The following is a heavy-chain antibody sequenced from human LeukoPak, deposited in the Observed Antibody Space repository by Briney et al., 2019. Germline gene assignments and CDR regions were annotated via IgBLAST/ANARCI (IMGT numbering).Heavy chain of an antibody. J-gene: IGHJ6*02. D-gene: IGHD3-10*01. CDR3: ARDQSPNIWFGELLGYYYYGMDV. CDR2: IKQDGSEK. Sequence: GGSLRLSCAASGFTFSSYWMSWVRQAPGKGLEWVANIKQDGSEKYYVDSVKGRFTISRDNAKNSLYLQMNSLRAEDTAVYYCARDQSPNIWFGELLGYYYYGMDVWGQGTTVTVS. CDR1: GFTFSSYW. V-gene: IGHV3-7*01.